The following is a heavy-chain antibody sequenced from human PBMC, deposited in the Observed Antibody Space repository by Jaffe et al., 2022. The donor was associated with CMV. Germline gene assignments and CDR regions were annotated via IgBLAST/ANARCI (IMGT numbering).Heavy chain of an antibody. V-gene: IGHV4-59*01. CDR1: GGSIKSYY. CDR2: IYYSGST. Sequence: QVQLQESRPGLVKPSETLSLTCSVSGGSIKSYYWSWFRQPPGKGLEWIGHIYYSGSTNYNPSLKSRVTISVDTSKNQFSLNLGSVTAADTAVYYCARGRRGYNYDFDYWGQGTLVAVSS. J-gene: IGHJ4*02. D-gene: IGHD5-12*01. CDR3: ARGRRGYNYDFDY.